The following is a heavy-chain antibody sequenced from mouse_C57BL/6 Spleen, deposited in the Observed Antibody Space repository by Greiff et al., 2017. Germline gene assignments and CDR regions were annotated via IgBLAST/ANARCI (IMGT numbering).Heavy chain of an antibody. CDR2: IWVGGST. CDR1: GFSLTSYG. J-gene: IGHJ4*01. Sequence: VKLMESGPGLMAPSQSLSITCTVSGFSLTSYGVDWVRQPPGKGLEWLGVIWVGGSTNYNSALMSRLSISKDNSKSQVFLKMNSLQTDDTAMYYCANRNYDGAMDYWGQGTSVTVSS. CDR3: ANRNYDGAMDY. V-gene: IGHV2-9*01. D-gene: IGHD2-1*01.